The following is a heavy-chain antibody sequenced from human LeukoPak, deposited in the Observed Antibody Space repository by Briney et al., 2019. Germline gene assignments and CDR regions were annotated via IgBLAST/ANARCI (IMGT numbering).Heavy chain of an antibody. Sequence: GGSLRLSCAASGFTFSSYNMNWVRQAPGKGLEWVSSISSSSSYIYYADSVKGRFTISRDNAKNSLYLQMNSLRAEDTAVYYCARLVQYYDFWSGPASYGMDVWGQGTTVTVSS. D-gene: IGHD3-3*01. CDR1: GFTFSSYN. J-gene: IGHJ6*02. V-gene: IGHV3-21*01. CDR2: ISSSSSYI. CDR3: ARLVQYYDFWSGPASYGMDV.